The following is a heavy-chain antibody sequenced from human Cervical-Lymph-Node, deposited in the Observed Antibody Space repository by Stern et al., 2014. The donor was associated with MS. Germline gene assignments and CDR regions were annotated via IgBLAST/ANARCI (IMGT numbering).Heavy chain of an antibody. CDR2: IIPIFGVT. CDR1: GGTFRSYG. Sequence: QLVQSGAEVKQPGSSVNVSCKASGGTFRSYGFSWVRQAPGQGLEWMGGIIPIFGVTNYEQKYQGRVTIIADESTNTVYMELSSLRSEDTAVYYCARHFDWLLGAEDYGMDVWGQGTTVTVS. J-gene: IGHJ6*01. D-gene: IGHD3-9*01. CDR3: ARHFDWLLGAEDYGMDV. V-gene: IGHV1-69*01.